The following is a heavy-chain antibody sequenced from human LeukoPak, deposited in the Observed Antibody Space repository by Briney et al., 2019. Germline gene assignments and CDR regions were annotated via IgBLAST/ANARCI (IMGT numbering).Heavy chain of an antibody. CDR3: ARAGDYVILGFDL. CDR2: VSAFNGKR. D-gene: IGHD4-17*01. V-gene: IGHV1-18*04. Sequence: GASVKVSCKASGYTFTTYGLSWVRQAPGQGLEWMGWVSAFNGKRSYAQKFLDRVTITTDTSTNTAYMELKSLRSDDTAVYFCARAGDYVILGFDLWGQGTLVTVSS. J-gene: IGHJ5*02. CDR1: GYTFTTYG.